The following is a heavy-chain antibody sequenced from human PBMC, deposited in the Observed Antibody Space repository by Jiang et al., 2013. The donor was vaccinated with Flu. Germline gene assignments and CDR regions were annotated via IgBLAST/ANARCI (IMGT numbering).Heavy chain of an antibody. V-gene: IGHV3-48*01. CDR3: ARDYDILTGIFDY. J-gene: IGHJ4*02. D-gene: IGHD3-9*01. Sequence: YISRSSSTIHYADSVKGRFTISRDNAKNSLYLQMNSLRAEDTAVYYCARDYDILTGIFDYWGQGTLVTVSS. CDR2: ISRSSSTI.